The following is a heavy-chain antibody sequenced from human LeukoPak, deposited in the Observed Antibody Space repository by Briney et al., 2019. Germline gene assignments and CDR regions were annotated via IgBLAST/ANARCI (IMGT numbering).Heavy chain of an antibody. J-gene: IGHJ3*02. V-gene: IGHV1-69*13. CDR3: ARDLEGLDAFDI. CDR1: GGTFSSYA. CDR2: IIPIFGTA. D-gene: IGHD3-3*01. Sequence: ASVKVSCKASGGTFSSYAISWVRQAPGQGLEWMGGIIPIFGTANYAQKFQGRVTITADESTSTAYMELSSLRSEDTAVYYCARDLEGLDAFDIWGQGTMVTVSS.